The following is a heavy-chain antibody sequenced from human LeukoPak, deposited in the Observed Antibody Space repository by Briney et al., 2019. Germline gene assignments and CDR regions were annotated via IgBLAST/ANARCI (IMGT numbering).Heavy chain of an antibody. CDR3: ARDGSSGWPLKGAFDI. CDR1: GFTFSSYS. D-gene: IGHD6-19*01. V-gene: IGHV3-21*01. CDR2: ISSSGSYI. Sequence: GSLRLSCAASGFTFSSYSMNWVRQAPGKGLEWVSSISSSGSYIYYSDSVKGRFTISRDNARNSLYLQMNTLRVEDTAVYYCARDGSSGWPLKGAFDIWGQGTMVTVSS. J-gene: IGHJ3*02.